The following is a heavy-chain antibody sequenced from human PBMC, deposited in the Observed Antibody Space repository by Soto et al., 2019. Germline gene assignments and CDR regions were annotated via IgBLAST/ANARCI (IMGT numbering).Heavy chain of an antibody. CDR2: IDPSDSYT. CDR1: GYSFTSYW. D-gene: IGHD3-3*01. CDR3: ACLIEVRRITIFGVATDRGYYGMDV. Sequence: GESLKISCKGSGYSFTSYWISWVRQMPGKGLEWVGRIDPSDSYTNYSPSFQGHVTISADKSISTAYLQWSSLKASDTAMYYCACLIEVRRITIFGVATDRGYYGMDVWGQGTTVTVSS. J-gene: IGHJ6*02. V-gene: IGHV5-10-1*01.